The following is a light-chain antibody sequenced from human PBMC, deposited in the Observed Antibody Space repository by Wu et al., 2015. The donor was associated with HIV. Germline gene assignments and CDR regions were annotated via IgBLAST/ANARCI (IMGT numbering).Light chain of an antibody. CDR1: QSISNW. CDR2: KAS. Sequence: MTQSPATLSASVGDRVTITCRASQSISNWLAWYQQKPGKAPKLLIYKASTLESGVPSRFSGSGSGTEFTLTISSLQPDDFANYYCQQYHTLWVFGQGTKVEIK. V-gene: IGKV1-5*03. CDR3: QQYHTLWV. J-gene: IGKJ1*01.